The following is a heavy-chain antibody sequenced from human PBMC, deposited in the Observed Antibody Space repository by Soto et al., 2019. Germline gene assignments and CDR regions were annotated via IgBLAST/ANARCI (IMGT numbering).Heavy chain of an antibody. CDR2: ISGSGGST. V-gene: IGHV3-23*01. CDR1: GFTFSSCA. Sequence: EVQLLESGGGLVQPGGSLRLSCAASGFTFSSCAMRWVRQAPGKGLEWVSAISGSGGSTYYADSVKGRFTISRDNSKNTLYLQMNSLRAEDTAVYYCAKESSDYYDSSGLDYWGQGTLVTVSS. CDR3: AKESSDYYDSSGLDY. D-gene: IGHD3-22*01. J-gene: IGHJ4*02.